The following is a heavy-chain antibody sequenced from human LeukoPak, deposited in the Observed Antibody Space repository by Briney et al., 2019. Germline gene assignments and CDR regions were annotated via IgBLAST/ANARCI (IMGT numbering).Heavy chain of an antibody. CDR3: AKVRSIVGAFDY. CDR2: ISASGGST. CDR1: GFTFSSFG. Sequence: PGGSLRLSYAASGFTFSSFGLSWVRQAPGKGLEWVSGISASGGSTYYADSVKGRFTISRDSSKNTLYLQMKRLRAEDTAVYYCAKVRSIVGAFDYWGQGALVTVSS. D-gene: IGHD1-26*01. J-gene: IGHJ4*02. V-gene: IGHV3-23*01.